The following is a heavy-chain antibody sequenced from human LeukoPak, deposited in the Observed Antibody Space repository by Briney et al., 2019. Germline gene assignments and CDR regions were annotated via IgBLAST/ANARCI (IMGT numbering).Heavy chain of an antibody. CDR2: INPNSGGT. V-gene: IGHV1-2*02. Sequence: SVKVSFKASGSTFTGYYMHWVRPAPGQGLEWMGWINPNSGGTNYAQKFQGRVTMTRDTSISTAYMELSRLRSDDTAVYYCARVMGATRDLGYWGQGTLVTVSS. D-gene: IGHD1-26*01. J-gene: IGHJ4*02. CDR3: ARVMGATRDLGY. CDR1: GSTFTGYY.